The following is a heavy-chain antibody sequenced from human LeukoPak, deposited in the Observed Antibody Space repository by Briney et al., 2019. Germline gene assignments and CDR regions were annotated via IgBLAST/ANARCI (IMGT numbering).Heavy chain of an antibody. CDR3: ARLYYGGITYYYYYMDV. J-gene: IGHJ6*03. CDR2: IYHSGST. D-gene: IGHD4-23*01. V-gene: IGHV4-38-2*01. Sequence: SETLSLTCAVSGYSISSGYYWGWIRQPPGKGLEWIGSIYHSGSTYYNPSLKSRVTISVDTSNNQFSLKLSSVTAADTAVYYCARLYYGGITYYYYYMDVWGKGTTVTVSS. CDR1: GYSISSGYY.